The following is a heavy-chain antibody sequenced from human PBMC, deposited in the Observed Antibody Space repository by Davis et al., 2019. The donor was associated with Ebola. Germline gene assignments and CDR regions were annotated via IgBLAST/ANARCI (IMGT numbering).Heavy chain of an antibody. D-gene: IGHD5-18*01. Sequence: GGSLRLSCAASGFTFSSYSMNWVRQAPGQGLEWVSSISSSSSYIYYADSVKGRFTISRDNAKNSLYLQMNSLRAEDTAVYYCAKWSPDTAMVWNYFDYWGQGTLVTVSS. CDR3: AKWSPDTAMVWNYFDY. CDR1: GFTFSSYS. J-gene: IGHJ4*02. CDR2: ISSSSSYI. V-gene: IGHV3-21*04.